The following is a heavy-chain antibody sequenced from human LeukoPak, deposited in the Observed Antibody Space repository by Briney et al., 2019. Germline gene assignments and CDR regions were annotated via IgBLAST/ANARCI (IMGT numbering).Heavy chain of an antibody. D-gene: IGHD3-3*01. CDR1: GFTLNTYW. CDR2: IKQDGSEK. Sequence: PGGSLRLSCVASGFTLNTYWMSWVRQSPGKGLEWVANIKQDGSEKYYVDSVKGRFTISRDNAKNSLYLQMNSLRAEDTAVYYCARDLNVDFWSGYPHGSGYWGQGTLVTVSS. J-gene: IGHJ4*02. CDR3: ARDLNVDFWSGYPHGSGY. V-gene: IGHV3-7*01.